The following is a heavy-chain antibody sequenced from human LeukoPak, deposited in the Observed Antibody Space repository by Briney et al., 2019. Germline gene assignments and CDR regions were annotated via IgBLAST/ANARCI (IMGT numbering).Heavy chain of an antibody. CDR1: GFTFTTYA. CDR2: ISSSGDST. Sequence: GGSLRLSCSASGFTFTTYAMHWVRQAPGKGLEFVSGISSSGDSTYYADSVKGRFTISRDNSKNTLYLQMSSLRAEDTAMYYCVARWLLREGGQGTLVTVSS. CDR3: VARWLLRE. J-gene: IGHJ4*02. V-gene: IGHV3-64D*06. D-gene: IGHD2-15*01.